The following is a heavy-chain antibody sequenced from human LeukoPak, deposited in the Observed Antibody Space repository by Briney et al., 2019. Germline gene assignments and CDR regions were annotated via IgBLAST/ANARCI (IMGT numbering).Heavy chain of an antibody. CDR3: ARSGHYYDSSGYYSYYFDY. Sequence: SQTLSLTCTVSGGSISSGSYYWSWIRQPAGKGLEWIGRILTSGSTNYNPSLKSRVTISVDTSKNQFSLKLSSVTAADTAVYYCARSGHYYDSSGYYSYYFDYWGQGTLVTVSS. V-gene: IGHV4-61*02. CDR2: ILTSGST. D-gene: IGHD3-22*01. CDR1: GGSISSGSYY. J-gene: IGHJ4*02.